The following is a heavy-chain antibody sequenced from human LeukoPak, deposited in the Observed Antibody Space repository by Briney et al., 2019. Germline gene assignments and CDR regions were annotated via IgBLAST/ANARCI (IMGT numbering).Heavy chain of an antibody. J-gene: IGHJ6*02. CDR3: AKDIEGLSSSVMDV. V-gene: IGHV3-9*01. CDR1: GFTFVDYA. CDR2: ISWNSGSI. Sequence: PGRTLRLSCAASGFTFVDYAMHWVRHAPGKGLEGVSGISWNSGSIGYADSVKGRFTISRDNAKNSLYLQMNSLRAEDTALYYCAKDIEGLSSSVMDVWGQGTTVTVSS. D-gene: IGHD6-13*01.